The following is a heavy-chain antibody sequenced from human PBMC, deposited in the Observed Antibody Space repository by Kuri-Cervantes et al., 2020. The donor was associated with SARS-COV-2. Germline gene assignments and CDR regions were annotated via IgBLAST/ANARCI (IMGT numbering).Heavy chain of an antibody. CDR1: GFTFNSYN. D-gene: IGHD3-9*01. CDR3: ARSSKFYYDILTGYPRCYFDY. V-gene: IGHV3-21*01. CDR2: IGPSNTYI. J-gene: IGHJ4*02. Sequence: GESLKISCTASGFTFNSYNMKWVRQAPGKGLEWVSGIGPSNTYIYYADSVKGRFTISRDNAKNSLYLQMNSLRAEDTAVYYCARSSKFYYDILTGYPRCYFDYWGQGTLVTVSS.